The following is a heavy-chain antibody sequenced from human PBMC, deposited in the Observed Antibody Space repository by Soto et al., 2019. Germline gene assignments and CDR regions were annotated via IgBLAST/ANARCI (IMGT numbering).Heavy chain of an antibody. CDR1: GFTFSNYA. CDR3: TRDHFASSGSYYDS. D-gene: IGHD6-13*01. Sequence: QVQLVESGGGVVQPGKSLRLSCAASGFTFSNYALHWVRQAPGQGLEWVAVISDDGSNKYYADSVKGRFTISRDHSKNMLFLQMNSLSAEDTAVYYCTRDHFASSGSYYDSWGQGTPVTVSS. CDR2: ISDDGSNK. V-gene: IGHV3-30*04. J-gene: IGHJ4*02.